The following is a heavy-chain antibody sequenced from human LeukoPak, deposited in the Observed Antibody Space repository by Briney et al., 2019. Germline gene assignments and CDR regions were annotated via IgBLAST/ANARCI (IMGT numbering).Heavy chain of an antibody. J-gene: IGHJ4*02. CDR2: INPNSGGT. CDR1: GYTFTGYY. D-gene: IGHD2-2*01. CDR3: ARGGYCSSTSCYVIVY. V-gene: IGHV1-2*02. Sequence: ASVKLSCKASGYTFTGYYMHWVRQAPGQGLEWVGWINPNSGGTNYAQKFQGRVTRTSDTSISTAYMELSRLRSDDTAVYYCARGGYCSSTSCYVIVYWGQGALVPVSS.